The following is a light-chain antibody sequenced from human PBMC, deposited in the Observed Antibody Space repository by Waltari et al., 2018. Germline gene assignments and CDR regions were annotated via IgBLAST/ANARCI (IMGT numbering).Light chain of an antibody. CDR1: SRDIGAYDH. J-gene: IGLJ2*01. V-gene: IGLV2-14*03. CDR2: DVS. Sequence: QSALTQPASVSGSPGQSITISCSGSSRDIGAYDHVSWYQQHPGKAPKVVIFDVSARPSGVSERFTGSKSGNTASLTISGLQAEDEADYYCMSQTTNKGVVFGGGTKVTVL. CDR3: MSQTTNKGVV.